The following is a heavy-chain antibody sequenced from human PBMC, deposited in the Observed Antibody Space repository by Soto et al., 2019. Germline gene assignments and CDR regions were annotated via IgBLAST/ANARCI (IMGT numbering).Heavy chain of an antibody. CDR1: GGSVSSNNW. CDR2: IYHSGSA. D-gene: IGHD2-21*02. Sequence: QVQLQESGPGLVKPSGTLSLTCAVSGGSVSSNNWWSWVRQSPGKGLEWMGEIYHSGSAHYNPSLKRRDTISLDKSKNLFSLRLTSVTAADTAVYYCARVPGVVVSADDAFDIWGPGTRVIVSS. CDR3: ARVPGVVVSADDAFDI. V-gene: IGHV4-4*02. J-gene: IGHJ3*02.